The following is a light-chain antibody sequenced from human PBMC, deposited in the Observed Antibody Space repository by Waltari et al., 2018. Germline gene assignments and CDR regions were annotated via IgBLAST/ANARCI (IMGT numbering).Light chain of an antibody. J-gene: IGKJ1*01. CDR3: QQYNSYLWT. CDR2: RAS. CDR1: QSIYTW. Sequence: DIQLTQSPSTLSASVGDRVTITCRASQSIYTWLVWYQLKPGKAPKLLISRASSLESGVPSRFSVSGSGTEVSLTISSLQPDDFATYYCQQYNSYLWTFGQETKVEIK. V-gene: IGKV1-5*03.